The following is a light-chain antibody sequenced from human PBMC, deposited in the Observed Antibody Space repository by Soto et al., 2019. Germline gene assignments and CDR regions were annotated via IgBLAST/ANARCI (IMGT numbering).Light chain of an antibody. Sequence: EIVLTQSPATLSLSPGESATLSCSASQTVGRYLAWYQQKPGQAPRLLIYHASDRATGIPARFSGSGSETDFALTISSLEPEDFAIYYCQQRRDWPLITFGQGTRLEI. CDR2: HAS. CDR3: QQRRDWPLIT. J-gene: IGKJ5*01. CDR1: QTVGRY. V-gene: IGKV3-11*01.